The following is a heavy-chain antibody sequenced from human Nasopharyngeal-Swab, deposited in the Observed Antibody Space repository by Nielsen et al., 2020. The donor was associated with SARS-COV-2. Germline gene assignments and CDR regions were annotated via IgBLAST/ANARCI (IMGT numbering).Heavy chain of an antibody. CDR1: GFSLSTSGMC. D-gene: IGHD3-9*01. Sequence: SGPTLVKPPQTLTLTCTFSGFSLSTSGMCVSWIRQPPGKALEWLALIDWDDDKYYSPSLKTRLTISKDTSKNQVVLTMTNMDPVDTATYYCARISYDILTGYYVGFDYWGQGTLVTVSS. J-gene: IGHJ4*02. V-gene: IGHV2-70*01. CDR2: IDWDDDK. CDR3: ARISYDILTGYYVGFDY.